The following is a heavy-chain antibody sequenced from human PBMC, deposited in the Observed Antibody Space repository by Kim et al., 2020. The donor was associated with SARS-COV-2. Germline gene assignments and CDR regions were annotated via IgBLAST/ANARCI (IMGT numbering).Heavy chain of an antibody. CDR3: ARHGIAAADLGFDP. D-gene: IGHD6-13*01. J-gene: IGHJ5*02. CDR1: GGSISSSSYY. Sequence: SETLSLTCTVSGGSISSSSYYWGWIRQPPGKGLEWIGSIYYSGSTYYNPSLKSRVTISVDTSKNQFSLKLSSVTAADTAVYYCARHGIAAADLGFDPWGQGTLVTVSS. V-gene: IGHV4-39*01. CDR2: IYYSGST.